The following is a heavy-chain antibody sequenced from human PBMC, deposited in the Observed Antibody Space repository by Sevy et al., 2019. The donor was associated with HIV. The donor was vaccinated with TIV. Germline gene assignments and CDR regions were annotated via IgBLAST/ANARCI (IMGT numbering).Heavy chain of an antibody. J-gene: IGHJ3*02. CDR2: ISAYNGNT. V-gene: IGHV1-18*01. CDR1: GYTFTSYG. Sequence: ASVKVSCKASGYTFTSYGISWVRQAPGQGLEWMGWISAYNGNTNYAQKLQGRGTMTTDTSTSTAYMELRSLRSDDTAVYYCATGITMVRGVISDAFDIWGQGTMVTVSS. D-gene: IGHD3-10*01. CDR3: ATGITMVRGVISDAFDI.